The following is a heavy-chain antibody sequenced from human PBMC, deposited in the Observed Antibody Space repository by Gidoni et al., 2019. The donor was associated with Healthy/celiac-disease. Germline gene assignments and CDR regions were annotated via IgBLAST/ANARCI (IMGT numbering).Heavy chain of an antibody. CDR1: GFTFSRYG. Sequence: QVQLVESGGGVFQPGWYLSLSCAASGFTFSRYGMHWVRQAPGQGLAWEAVISYDGSNKYYADSGKGRFTISRDNSKNTLDLQMNSLRAEDTAVYYCAKDPCSGGSCYFNYWGQGTLVTVSS. V-gene: IGHV3-30*18. J-gene: IGHJ4*02. CDR2: ISYDGSNK. D-gene: IGHD2-15*01. CDR3: AKDPCSGGSCYFNY.